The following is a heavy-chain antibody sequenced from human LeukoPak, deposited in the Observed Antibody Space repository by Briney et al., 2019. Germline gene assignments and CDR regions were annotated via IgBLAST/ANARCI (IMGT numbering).Heavy chain of an antibody. CDR1: GFTFDDYD. V-gene: IGHV3-20*04. J-gene: IGHJ3*02. Sequence: GGSLRLSCAASGFTFDDYDMTWVRQAPGKGLEWVSSLNWNGGSTAYADSVKGRFTISRDNAKNSLYLQMNSLRAEGTALYYCARDLSGMNPAAFAIGAPGKMVTVSS. CDR2: LNWNGGST. D-gene: IGHD1-14*01. CDR3: ARDLSGMNPAAFAI.